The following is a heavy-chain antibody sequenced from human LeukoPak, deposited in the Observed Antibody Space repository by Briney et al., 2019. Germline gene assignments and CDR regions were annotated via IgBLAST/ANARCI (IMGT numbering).Heavy chain of an antibody. CDR2: ISGSGVST. J-gene: IGHJ4*02. D-gene: IGHD6-13*01. CDR3: AKDDSLVEQQHDY. CDR1: GFTFTSYA. Sequence: GGSLRLSCAASGFTFTSYAMSWVRQAPGKGLELVSAISGSGVSTYYADSVKGRFTISRDNSKNTLYLQMNSLRAGDTAVYYCAKDDSLVEQQHDYWGQGTLVTVSS. V-gene: IGHV3-23*01.